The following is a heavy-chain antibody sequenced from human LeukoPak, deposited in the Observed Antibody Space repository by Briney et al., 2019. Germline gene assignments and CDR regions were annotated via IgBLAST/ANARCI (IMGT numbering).Heavy chain of an antibody. D-gene: IGHD6-19*01. CDR3: ARDGGGWYYFDR. CDR2: VSGSGGST. CDR1: GFTFSSYA. V-gene: IGHV3-23*01. Sequence: GGSLRLSCAASGFTFSSYAMSWVRQAPGKGLEWVSAVSGSGGSTYYADSVKGRFTISRDNVQNSLSLEMNNLGVEDAAVYYCARDGGGWYYFDRWGRGTLVTVSS. J-gene: IGHJ4*02.